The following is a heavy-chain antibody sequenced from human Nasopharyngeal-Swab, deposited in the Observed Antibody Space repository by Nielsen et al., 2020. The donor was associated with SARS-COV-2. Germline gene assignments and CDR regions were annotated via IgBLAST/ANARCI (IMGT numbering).Heavy chain of an antibody. CDR3: ARGLIVATIFHDYYYMDV. V-gene: IGHV1-8*01. CDR1: GYTFTTYD. D-gene: IGHD5-12*01. CDR2: MNPNSGNT. J-gene: IGHJ6*03. Sequence: ASVKVSCKASGYTFTTYDINWVRQATGQGLEWMGWMNPNSGNTGYAQKFQGRVTMTRNTSISTVYMELSSLRSEDTAVYYCARGLIVATIFHDYYYMDVWGKGTTVTVSS.